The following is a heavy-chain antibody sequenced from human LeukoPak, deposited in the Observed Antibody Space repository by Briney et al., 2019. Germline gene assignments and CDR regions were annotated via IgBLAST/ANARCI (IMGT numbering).Heavy chain of an antibody. CDR3: AKDLGTRMLLFPSDR. CDR2: ISDNGGRT. J-gene: IGHJ5*02. Sequence: PGRSLRLSCAASGFTFSNYALTWVRQAPGKGLEWVSGISDNGGRTYYGDSVKGRFTISRDNSKNTLYLQMNSLRAEDTAVYYCAKDLGTRMLLFPSDRWAQGTLVTVSS. V-gene: IGHV3-23*01. CDR1: GFTFSNYA. D-gene: IGHD2-8*01.